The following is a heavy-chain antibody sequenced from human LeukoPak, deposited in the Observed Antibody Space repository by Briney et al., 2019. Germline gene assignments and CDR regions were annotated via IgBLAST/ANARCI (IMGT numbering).Heavy chain of an antibody. CDR1: GRSFSGYY. Sequence: SETLSLTCAVYGRSFSGYYWSWIRQPPGKGLEWIGEINHSGSTNYNPSLKSRVTISVDTSKNQFSLKLSSVTAADTAVYYCARRGRGAAAAWFDPWGQGTLVTVSS. CDR3: ARRGRGAAAAWFDP. D-gene: IGHD6-13*01. J-gene: IGHJ5*02. CDR2: INHSGST. V-gene: IGHV4-34*01.